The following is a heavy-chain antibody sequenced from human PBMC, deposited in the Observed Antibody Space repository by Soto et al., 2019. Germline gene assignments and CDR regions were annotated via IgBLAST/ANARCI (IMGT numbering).Heavy chain of an antibody. CDR3: ARDGGGYDSSGVGDI. V-gene: IGHV1-69*13. CDR2: IIPIFGTA. D-gene: IGHD5-12*01. J-gene: IGHJ3*02. CDR1: GGTFSSHA. Sequence: SVKVSCKASGGTFSSHAISWVRQAPGQGLEWMGGIIPIFGTANYAQKFQGRVTITADESTSTAYMELSSLRSEDTAVYYCARDGGGYDSSGVGDIWGQGTMVTVSS.